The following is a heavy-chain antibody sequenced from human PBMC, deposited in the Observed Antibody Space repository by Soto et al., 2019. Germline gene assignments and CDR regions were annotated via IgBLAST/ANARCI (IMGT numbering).Heavy chain of an antibody. D-gene: IGHD6-19*01. Sequence: PGGSLRLSCAASGFPFGENAISWVRQAPWKGLEWASGISDSGATTYYADSVRGRFTISRDNSKNTLYLQMKSLRAEDSASYYCAKEDTSSGSLDYGGQGALV. CDR1: GFPFGENA. CDR2: ISDSGATT. CDR3: AKEDTSSGSLDY. J-gene: IGHJ4*02. V-gene: IGHV3-23*01.